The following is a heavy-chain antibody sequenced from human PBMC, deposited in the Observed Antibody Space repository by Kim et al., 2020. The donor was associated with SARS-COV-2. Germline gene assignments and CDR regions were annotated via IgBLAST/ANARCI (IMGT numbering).Heavy chain of an antibody. CDR2: INHSGST. D-gene: IGHD5-18*01. V-gene: IGHV4-34*01. Sequence: SETLSLTCAVYGGSFSGYYWSWIRQPPGKGLEWIGEINHSGSTNYNPSLKSRVTISVDTSKNQFSLKLSSVTAADTAVYYCASPYRQLSGFVPFDPWGQGTLVTVSS. CDR3: ASPYRQLSGFVPFDP. CDR1: GGSFSGYY. J-gene: IGHJ5*02.